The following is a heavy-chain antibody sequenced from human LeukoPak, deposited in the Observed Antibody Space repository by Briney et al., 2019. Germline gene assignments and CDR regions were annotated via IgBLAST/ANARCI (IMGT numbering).Heavy chain of an antibody. Sequence: GWSLRLYCAASGFTFPNAWVNFVRDAPGHPLEPVGHIKSKGNGGTIDYAAPVKGRFTISGDDSKNTVYLQMNSLEIEDTAVYFCTTDPGTGVRGYWGQGTLVTVSS. CDR2: IKSKGNGGTI. CDR1: GFTFPNAW. D-gene: IGHD3-10*01. V-gene: IGHV3-15*01. CDR3: TTDPGTGVRGY. J-gene: IGHJ4*02.